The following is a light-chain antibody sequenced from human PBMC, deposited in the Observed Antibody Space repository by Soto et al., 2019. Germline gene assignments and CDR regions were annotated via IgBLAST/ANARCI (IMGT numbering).Light chain of an antibody. Sequence: IQVTQSPSSLSASVGDRVTISCRASQDISSYLAWYQQKPGKAPKLLIYVASTLRSGVPSRFSGSGSGTDFNLSISILQSDDFATYYCQQVHSYPLTFGGGTKVEIK. V-gene: IGKV1-9*01. CDR3: QQVHSYPLT. J-gene: IGKJ4*01. CDR1: QDISSY. CDR2: VAS.